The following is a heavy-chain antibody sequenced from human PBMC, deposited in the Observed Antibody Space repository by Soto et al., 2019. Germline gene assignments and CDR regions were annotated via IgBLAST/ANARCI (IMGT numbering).Heavy chain of an antibody. CDR2: INPIFGTA. V-gene: IGHV1-69*12. CDR1: GGTFSTYP. D-gene: IGHD4-4*01. Sequence: QVQLVQSGAEVKKPGSSVKVSCKASGGTFSTYPISWVRQAPGQGLEWMGGINPIFGTANYAQKLQGRVTTTADEPTTTAYLPLSSLRSEDTAGYYCARLRASNYEAYRHWGQGTLVTVSS. J-gene: IGHJ1*01. CDR3: ARLRASNYEAYRH.